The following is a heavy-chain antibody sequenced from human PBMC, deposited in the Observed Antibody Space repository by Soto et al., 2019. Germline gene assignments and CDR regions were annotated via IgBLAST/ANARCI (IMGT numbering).Heavy chain of an antibody. CDR2: ISYDGSNK. D-gene: IGHD1-26*01. CDR1: GFTFSSYA. CDR3: ARGPIFVGAYDAFDI. V-gene: IGHV3-30-3*01. J-gene: IGHJ3*02. Sequence: GGSLRLSCAASGFTFSSYAMHWVCQAPGKGLEWVAVISYDGSNKYYADSVKGRFTISRDNSKNTLYLQMNSLRAEDTAVYYCARGPIFVGAYDAFDIWGQGTMVTVSS.